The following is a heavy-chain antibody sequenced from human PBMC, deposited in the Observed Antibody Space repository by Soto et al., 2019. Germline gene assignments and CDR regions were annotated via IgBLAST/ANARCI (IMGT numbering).Heavy chain of an antibody. CDR2: ISGYNGDT. V-gene: IGHV1-18*04. J-gene: IGHJ5*02. Sequence: ASVKVSCKASGYTFTSYGISWVRQAPGQGLEWMGWISGYNGDTNYAQKVQGTVPMNTDTSPSTVYMELRSLRSDDPALYYYTTNGGIYTLAPCGQRPLSTVSS. CDR1: GYTFTSYG. CDR3: TTNGGIYTLAP. D-gene: IGHD4-4*01.